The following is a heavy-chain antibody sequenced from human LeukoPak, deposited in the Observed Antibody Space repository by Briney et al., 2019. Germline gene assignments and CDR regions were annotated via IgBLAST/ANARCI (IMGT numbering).Heavy chain of an antibody. CDR2: INAGNGNT. D-gene: IGHD1-26*01. J-gene: IGHJ4*02. Sequence: ASVKVSCKASGYTFTSYAMHWVRQAPGQRLEWMGWINAGNGNTKYSQKFQGRVTTTRDTSTSTVYMELSSLRSEDTAVYYCARLSLGIEWEQTSGDYWGQGTLVTVSS. CDR3: ARLSLGIEWEQTSGDY. CDR1: GYTFTSYA. V-gene: IGHV1-3*01.